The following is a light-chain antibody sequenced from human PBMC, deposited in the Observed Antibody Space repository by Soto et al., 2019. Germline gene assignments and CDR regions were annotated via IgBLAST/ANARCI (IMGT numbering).Light chain of an antibody. V-gene: IGKV3-20*01. CDR3: QQYGSSST. CDR1: QSVSSSY. CDR2: GAS. Sequence: EIVLTQSPGTLSFSPGETATLSCRASQSVSSSYLAWYQQKPGQAPRLLIYGASSRATGIPDRFSGSGSGTDFTLTISRLEPEDFAVYYCQQYGSSSTFGQGTKVDIK. J-gene: IGKJ1*01.